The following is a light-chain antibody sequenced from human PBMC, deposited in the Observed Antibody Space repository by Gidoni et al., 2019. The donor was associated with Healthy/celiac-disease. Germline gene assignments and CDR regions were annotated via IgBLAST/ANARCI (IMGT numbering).Light chain of an antibody. J-gene: IGKJ5*01. Sequence: DIQLTQSPSFLSASVGDRVTITCWASQGISSYLAWYQQKPGKDPKLLIYAASTLQSGVPSRFSGSGSGTEFTLTISSLQPEDFATYYCQQLNSYSITFGQGTRLEIK. CDR2: AAS. CDR1: QGISSY. V-gene: IGKV1-9*01. CDR3: QQLNSYSIT.